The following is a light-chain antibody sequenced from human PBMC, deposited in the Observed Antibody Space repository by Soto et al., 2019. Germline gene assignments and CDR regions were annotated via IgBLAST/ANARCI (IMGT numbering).Light chain of an antibody. CDR3: QQRSNWPPLT. V-gene: IGKV3-11*01. CDR1: QSVSSY. J-gene: IGKJ5*01. Sequence: EIVLTQSPATLSLSPGERATLSCRASQSVSSYLAWYQQKPGQAPRLLIYDASNRATGIPARFSGSGSGTDFTLPTSSLEPEDFAVYYCQQRSNWPPLTFGQGTRLEIK. CDR2: DAS.